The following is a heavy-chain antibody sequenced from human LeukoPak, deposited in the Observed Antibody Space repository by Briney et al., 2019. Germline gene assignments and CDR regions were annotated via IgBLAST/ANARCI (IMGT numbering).Heavy chain of an antibody. CDR2: INPNSGGT. CDR1: GYTFTGYY. CDR3: ASASGYYYGSGSYPEYGIDY. D-gene: IGHD3-10*01. Sequence: GASVKVSCKASGYTFTGYYMHWVRQAPGQGLEWMGWINPNSGGTNYAQKFQGRVTMTRGTSISTAYMELSRLRSDDTAVYYCASASGYYYGSGSYPEYGIDYWGQGTLVTVSS. V-gene: IGHV1-2*02. J-gene: IGHJ4*02.